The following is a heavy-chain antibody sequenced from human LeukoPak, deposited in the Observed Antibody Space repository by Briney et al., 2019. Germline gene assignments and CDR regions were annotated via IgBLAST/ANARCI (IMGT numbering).Heavy chain of an antibody. CDR1: GFTFSSHA. V-gene: IGHV3-23*01. D-gene: IGHD4/OR15-4a*01. CDR2: ISGSGGGT. Sequence: TGGSLRLSCAASGFTFSSHAMSWVRQAPGKGLEWVSGISGSGGGTSYADSVKGRFTISGDNSKNTLYLQMNILRAEDTAIYYCAKCGVNFNYFDCWGQGTLVTVSS. J-gene: IGHJ4*02. CDR3: AKCGVNFNYFDC.